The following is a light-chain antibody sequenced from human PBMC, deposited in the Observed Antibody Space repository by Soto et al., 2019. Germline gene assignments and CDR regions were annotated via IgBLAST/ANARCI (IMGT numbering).Light chain of an antibody. Sequence: QSVLTQPASVSGSPGQSITISCTGTSSDVGGYNYVSWYQQHPGKAPKLMIYDVINRPSVVSNRFSGSKSGNTASLTISGLQAEDEADYYCSSYTSPRVFGTGTKVTVL. CDR2: DVI. CDR1: SSDVGGYNY. CDR3: SSYTSPRV. V-gene: IGLV2-14*01. J-gene: IGLJ1*01.